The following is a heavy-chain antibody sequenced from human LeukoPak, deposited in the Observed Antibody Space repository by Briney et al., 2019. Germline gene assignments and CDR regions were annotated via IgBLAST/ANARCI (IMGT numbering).Heavy chain of an antibody. CDR3: ARFKSITGNYFDY. D-gene: IGHD3-10*01. CDR2: IYYSGST. Sequence: SETLSLTCTVSGGSISSSSYYWGWIRQPPGKGLEWIGSIYYSGSTYYNPSLKSRVTISVDTSKNQFSLRLSSVTAADTAVYYCARFKSITGNYFDYWGQGTLVTVSS. J-gene: IGHJ4*02. V-gene: IGHV4-39*07. CDR1: GGSISSSSYY.